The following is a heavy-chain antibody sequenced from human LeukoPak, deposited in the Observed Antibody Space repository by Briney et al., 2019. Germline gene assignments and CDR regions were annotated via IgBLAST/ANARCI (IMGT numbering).Heavy chain of an antibody. V-gene: IGHV4-4*07. CDR3: AGPIAARPLGHYYYMDV. CDR1: GGSISSYY. D-gene: IGHD6-6*01. J-gene: IGHJ6*03. CDR2: IYTSGRT. Sequence: SETLSLTCTVSGGSISSYYWSWIRQPAGKGLEWIGRIYTSGRTNYNPSLKSRVTMSVDTSKNQFSLKLRSVTAADTAVYYYAGPIAARPLGHYYYMDVWGKGTTVTVSS.